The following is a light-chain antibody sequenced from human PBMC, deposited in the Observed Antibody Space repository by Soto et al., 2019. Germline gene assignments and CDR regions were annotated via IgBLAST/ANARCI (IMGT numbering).Light chain of an antibody. Sequence: QSALTQPASVSGSPGQSITISCTGTISDVGGYNYVSWYQQHPGKAPKLMIYDVSNRSSGVSNRFSGSKSGNTACLTISGLQAEDEADYYCSSYTSSSTLFGGGTKLTVL. CDR2: DVS. J-gene: IGLJ2*01. V-gene: IGLV2-14*01. CDR3: SSYTSSSTL. CDR1: ISDVGGYNY.